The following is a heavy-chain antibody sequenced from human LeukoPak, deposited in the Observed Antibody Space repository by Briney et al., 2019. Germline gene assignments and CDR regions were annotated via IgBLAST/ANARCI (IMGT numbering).Heavy chain of an antibody. J-gene: IGHJ5*02. CDR2: ISAYNGNT. CDR1: GYTFTSYG. V-gene: IGHV1-18*01. Sequence: GASVKVSCKASGYTFTSYGISWVRQAPGQGLEWMGWISAYNGNTNYAQKLQGRVTMTTDTSTSTVYMELRSLRSDDTAVYYCARSTVTIPNWFDPWGQGTLVTVSS. D-gene: IGHD4-17*01. CDR3: ARSTVTIPNWFDP.